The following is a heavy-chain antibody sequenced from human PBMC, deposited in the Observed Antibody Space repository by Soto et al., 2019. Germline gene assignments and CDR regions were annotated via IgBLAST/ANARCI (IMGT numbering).Heavy chain of an antibody. CDR2: IYSGGSA. CDR1: GFTVSSNY. CDR3: ARHGYSYGGGYFDY. Sequence: EVQLVESGGGLVQPGGSLRLSCAASGFTVSSNYMSWVRQSPGKGLEWVSVIYSGGSAYYSDSVKGIFTISRDNSKNTLYLQMNSLRDEDTAVYYCARHGYSYGGGYFDYWGQGTLVTVSS. J-gene: IGHJ4*02. V-gene: IGHV3-66*04. D-gene: IGHD5-18*01.